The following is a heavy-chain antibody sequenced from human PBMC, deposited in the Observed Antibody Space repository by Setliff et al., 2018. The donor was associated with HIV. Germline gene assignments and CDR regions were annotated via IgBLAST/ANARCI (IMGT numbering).Heavy chain of an antibody. Sequence: SETLSLTCAVYGGSFSGYYWSWIRQPPGKGLEWIGEIIHSGSTNYNPSLKSRVTISVDTSKNQFSLKLSSVTAAGTAVYYCARRSGWSLDYWGQGTLVTAPQ. D-gene: IGHD6-19*01. CDR3: ARRSGWSLDY. J-gene: IGHJ4*02. V-gene: IGHV4-34*12. CDR2: IIHSGST. CDR1: GGSFSGYY.